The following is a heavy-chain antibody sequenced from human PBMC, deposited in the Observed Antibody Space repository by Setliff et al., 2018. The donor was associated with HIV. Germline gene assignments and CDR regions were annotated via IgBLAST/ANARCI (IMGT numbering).Heavy chain of an antibody. Sequence: GASVKVSCKASGFIFTHYYIHWVRQAPGQGLEWMGRISPISGGTQFAQKFQGRVALTRDTSISTAYMELSGLRPDDTAVYYCAKGQGPVDYWGQGTLVTVSS. CDR1: GFIFTHYY. V-gene: IGHV1-2*06. J-gene: IGHJ4*02. CDR2: ISPISGGT. CDR3: AKGQGPVDY.